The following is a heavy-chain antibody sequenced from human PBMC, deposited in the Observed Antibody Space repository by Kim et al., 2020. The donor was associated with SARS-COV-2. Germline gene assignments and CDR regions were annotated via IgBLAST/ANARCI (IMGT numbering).Heavy chain of an antibody. D-gene: IGHD3-3*01. Sequence: SETLYLTCTVSGGSISSSSYYGGWIRQPPGKGLEWIGSIYYSGSTYYNPSLKSRVTISVDTSKNQFSLKLSSVTAADTAVYYCARHITIFGVVGAWFDPWGQGTLVTVSS. J-gene: IGHJ5*02. V-gene: IGHV4-39*01. CDR2: IYYSGST. CDR1: GGSISSSSYY. CDR3: ARHITIFGVVGAWFDP.